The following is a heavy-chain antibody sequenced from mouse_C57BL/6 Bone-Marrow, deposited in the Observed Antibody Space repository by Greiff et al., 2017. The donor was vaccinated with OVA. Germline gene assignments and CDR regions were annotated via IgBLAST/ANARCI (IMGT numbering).Heavy chain of an antibody. J-gene: IGHJ4*01. CDR1: GFTFSSYA. Sequence: EVKLVESGGGLVKPGGSLKLSCAASGFTFSSYAMSWVRQTPEKRLEWVATISDGGSYTYYPDNVKGRFTISRDNAKNNLYLQMSHLKSEDTAMYYCARDPSYEDDAMDYWGQGTSVTVSS. CDR2: ISDGGSYT. V-gene: IGHV5-4*01. CDR3: ARDPSYEDDAMDY. D-gene: IGHD2-3*01.